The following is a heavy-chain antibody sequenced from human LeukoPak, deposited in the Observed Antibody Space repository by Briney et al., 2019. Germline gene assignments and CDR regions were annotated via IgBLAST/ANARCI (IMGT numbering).Heavy chain of an antibody. V-gene: IGHV3-21*01. J-gene: IGHJ6*04. CDR1: GLTFSSYS. D-gene: IGHD3-10*01. CDR3: ARGAMVRGAPLYYYYGMDV. CDR2: ISSSSSYI. Sequence: GGSLRLSCAASGLTFSSYSMNWVRQAPGKGLEWVSSISSSSSYIYYADSVKGRFTISRDNAKNSLYLQMNSLRAEDTAVYYCARGAMVRGAPLYYYYGMDVWGKGTTVTVSS.